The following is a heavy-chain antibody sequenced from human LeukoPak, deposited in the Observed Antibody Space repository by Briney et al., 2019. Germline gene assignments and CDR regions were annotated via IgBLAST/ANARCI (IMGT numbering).Heavy chain of an antibody. CDR3: VRRGYSYGY. Sequence: SETLSHTCAVYGGSFSGYYWSWIRQPPGKGLEWIGEINHSGSTNYNPSLKSRVTISVDTSKNQFSLKLSSVTAADTAVYYCVRRGYSYGYWGQGTLVTVSS. CDR1: GGSFSGYY. CDR2: INHSGST. D-gene: IGHD5-18*01. V-gene: IGHV4-34*01. J-gene: IGHJ4*02.